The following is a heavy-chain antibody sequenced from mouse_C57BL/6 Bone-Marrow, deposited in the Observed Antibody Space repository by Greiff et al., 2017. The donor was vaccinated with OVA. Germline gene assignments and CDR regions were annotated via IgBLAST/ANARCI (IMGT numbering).Heavy chain of an antibody. CDR3: AREGVMGNYLLDYAMDY. CDR2: IYPGRGST. CDR1: AYTFPTTW. D-gene: IGHD2-1*01. V-gene: IGHV1-55*01. Sequence: LQQPGAELVKPGLSVKFSSKASAYTFPTTWLTGGKKRLGQGLEWIGDIYPGRGSTNYNEKFKGKATLTVDTSSSTAYMQLSSLTSEDSAVYYCAREGVMGNYLLDYAMDYWGQGTSVTVSS. J-gene: IGHJ4*01.